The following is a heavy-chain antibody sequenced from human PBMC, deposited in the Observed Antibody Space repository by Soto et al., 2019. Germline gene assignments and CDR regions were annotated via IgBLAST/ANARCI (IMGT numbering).Heavy chain of an antibody. D-gene: IGHD6-19*01. J-gene: IGHJ4*02. Sequence: ASVKVSCKASGYTFTGYYMHWVRQAPGQGLEWMGWINPNSGGTNYAQKFQGRVTMTRDTSISTAYMELSRLRSDVSAVDYWARSGIALAGTNYWGKGTLVTVSS. CDR1: GYTFTGYY. CDR2: INPNSGGT. V-gene: IGHV1-2*02. CDR3: ARSGIALAGTNY.